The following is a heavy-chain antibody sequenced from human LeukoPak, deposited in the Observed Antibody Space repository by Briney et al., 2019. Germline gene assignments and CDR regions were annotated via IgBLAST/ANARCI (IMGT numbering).Heavy chain of an antibody. V-gene: IGHV3-74*01. CDR1: GFTFSSYW. CDR2: INSDGSST. Sequence: GGSLRLSCAASGFTFSSYWMHWVRQAPGKGLVWVSRINSDGSSTSYADSVKGRFTIPRDNAKNTLYLQMNSLRAEDTAVYYCANSGPFRGMDVWGQGTTVTVSS. J-gene: IGHJ6*02. CDR3: ANSGPFRGMDV. D-gene: IGHD2-21*01.